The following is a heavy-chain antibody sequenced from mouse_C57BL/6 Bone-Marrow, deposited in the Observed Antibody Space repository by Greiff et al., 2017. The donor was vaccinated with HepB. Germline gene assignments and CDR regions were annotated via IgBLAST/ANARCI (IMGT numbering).Heavy chain of an antibody. D-gene: IGHD1-1*01. CDR2: IDPETGGT. J-gene: IGHJ3*01. Sequence: QVHVKQSGAELVRPGASVTLSCKASGYTFTDYEMHWVKQTPVHGLEWIGAIDPETGGTAYNQKFKGKAILTADKSSSTAYMELRSLTSEDSAVYYCTRAPITTVGAYWGQGTLVTVSA. CDR3: TRAPITTVGAY. CDR1: GYTFTDYE. V-gene: IGHV1-15*01.